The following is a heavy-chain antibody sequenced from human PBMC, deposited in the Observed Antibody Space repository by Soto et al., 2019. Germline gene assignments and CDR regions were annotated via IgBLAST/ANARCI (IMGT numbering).Heavy chain of an antibody. D-gene: IGHD1-26*01. Sequence: EVQLLESGGGLVQPGGSLRLSCAASGFTFSSYAMSWVRQAPGKGLEWVSAISGSGGSTYYADSVKGRFTISRDNSKNTRYLQMNSLRAEDTAVYYCAKPDLRGGVSGSYYGWGQGTLVTVSS. CDR1: GFTFSSYA. CDR2: ISGSGGST. CDR3: AKPDLRGGVSGSYYG. V-gene: IGHV3-23*01. J-gene: IGHJ4*02.